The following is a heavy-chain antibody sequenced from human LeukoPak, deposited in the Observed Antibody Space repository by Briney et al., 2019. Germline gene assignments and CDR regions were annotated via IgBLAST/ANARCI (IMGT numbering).Heavy chain of an antibody. Sequence: SETLSLTCTVSGDSISSSSSYWGWIRQPPGEGLEWIGSIYYSGSTNYNPSLKSPVTISVDTSKNQFSLKLSSVTAADTAVYYCARRPEPQRGSHYTNYYYYYMDVWGKGTTVTISS. CDR2: IYYSGST. J-gene: IGHJ6*03. V-gene: IGHV4-39*07. D-gene: IGHD1-26*01. CDR3: ARRPEPQRGSHYTNYYYYYMDV. CDR1: GDSISSSSSY.